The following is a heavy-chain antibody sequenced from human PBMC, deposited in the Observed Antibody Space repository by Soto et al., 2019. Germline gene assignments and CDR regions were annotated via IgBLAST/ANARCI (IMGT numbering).Heavy chain of an antibody. Sequence: WGSLRLSCEASGFTFSRVSMNWVRQVPVKGLEWVASISSGSSDTWYADSAKGRFIISRDNAQNSLFLQMNTLRPEDTAMYYCARVAYWGPGTQVTVSS. CDR2: ISSGSSDT. J-gene: IGHJ4*02. V-gene: IGHV3-21*01. CDR3: ARVAY. CDR1: GFTFSRVS.